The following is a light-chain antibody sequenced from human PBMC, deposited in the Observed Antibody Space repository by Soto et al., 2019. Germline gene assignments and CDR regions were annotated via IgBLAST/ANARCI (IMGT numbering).Light chain of an antibody. CDR2: WAS. Sequence: DIVLTQSPDFLAVSLGERATINCKSSQTVLYSSNNLNYLAWYQQKPRQPPKLLIYWASTRESGVPDRFSGSGSATDFTLTISNLPAEDVAVYYCQQYYSTPPYTFGQGTKLEIK. J-gene: IGKJ2*01. CDR1: QTVLYSSNNLNY. V-gene: IGKV4-1*01. CDR3: QQYYSTPPYT.